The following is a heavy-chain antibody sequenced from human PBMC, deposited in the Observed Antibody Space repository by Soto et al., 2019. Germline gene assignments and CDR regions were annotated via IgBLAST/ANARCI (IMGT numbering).Heavy chain of an antibody. CDR2: NIPMSGKA. Sequence: QVQLVQSGAEVKKPGSSVKVSCKASGGTFNSYTISWVRQAPGQGLEWMGRNIPMSGKANYAQKFQGRVTITADKSTSTAYMELSSVRSVDMAVYYCARDNYDILTGYPQEAFDIWGQGTMVTVSS. CDR3: ARDNYDILTGYPQEAFDI. V-gene: IGHV1-69*08. CDR1: GGTFNSYT. D-gene: IGHD3-9*01. J-gene: IGHJ3*02.